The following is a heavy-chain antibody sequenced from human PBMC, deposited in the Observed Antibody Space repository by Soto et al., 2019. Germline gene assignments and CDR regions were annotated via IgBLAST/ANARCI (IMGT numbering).Heavy chain of an antibody. CDR3: ARDRYYDFWSGSTYYYYGMDV. CDR2: ISAYNGNT. J-gene: IGHJ6*02. Sequence: ASVKVSCKASGYTFTSYGISWVRQAPGQGLEWMGWISAYNGNTNYAQKLQGRVTMTTDTSTSTAYMELRSLRSDDTAVYYCARDRYYDFWSGSTYYYYGMDVWGQGTTVTVS. V-gene: IGHV1-18*04. D-gene: IGHD3-3*01. CDR1: GYTFTSYG.